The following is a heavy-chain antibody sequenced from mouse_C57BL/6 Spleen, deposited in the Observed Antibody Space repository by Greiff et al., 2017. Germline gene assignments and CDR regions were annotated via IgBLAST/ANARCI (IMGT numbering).Heavy chain of an antibody. CDR2: INPGSGGT. Sequence: QVQLKQSGAELVRPGTSVKVSCKASGYAFTNYLIEWVKQRPGQGLEWIGVINPGSGGTNYDEKFKGKATLTADKSSSTAYMQLSSLTSEDSAVYFCARRMRETAYWGQGTLVTVSA. CDR1: GYAFTNYL. CDR3: ARRMRETAY. J-gene: IGHJ3*01. V-gene: IGHV1-54*01.